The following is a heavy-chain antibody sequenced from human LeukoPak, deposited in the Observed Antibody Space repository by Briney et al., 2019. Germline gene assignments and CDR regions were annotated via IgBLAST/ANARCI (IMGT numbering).Heavy chain of an antibody. J-gene: IGHJ4*02. D-gene: IGHD7-27*01. CDR1: GGSISTYY. V-gene: IGHV4-59*08. CDR3: ARLQGRGDNYLDF. Sequence: SETLSLTCTVSGGSISTYYWSWLRQPPGKGLEWIGYISYSGSTNYNPSLKTLKSRVTMSVDMSKNQLSLKVNAVTAADTAVYYCARLQGRGDNYLDFWGQGALVTVSS. CDR2: ISYSGST.